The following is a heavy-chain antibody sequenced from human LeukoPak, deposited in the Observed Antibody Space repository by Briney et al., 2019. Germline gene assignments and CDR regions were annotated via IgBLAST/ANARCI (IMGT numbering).Heavy chain of an antibody. CDR2: ISGDGGST. D-gene: IGHD3-22*01. J-gene: IGHJ5*01. V-gene: IGHV3-43*02. CDR3: GRESESSGWYDF. Sequence: GGSLRLSCAAPGXIFHDYAIHWVRQPPGKGLEWVSLISGDGGSTFYADSVKGRFTISRDNSKNSLYLQMSSLRIEDTALYYCGRESESSGWYDFWGQGTLVTVSS. CDR1: GXIFHDYA.